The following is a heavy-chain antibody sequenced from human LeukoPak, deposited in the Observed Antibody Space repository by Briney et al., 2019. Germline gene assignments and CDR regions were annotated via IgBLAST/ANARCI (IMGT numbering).Heavy chain of an antibody. V-gene: IGHV1-69*01. Sequence: GASVKVSCKVFGGTFSSYGISWVRQAPGQGLEWMGGIIPIFGTANYAQKFQGRVTITADESTSTAYMELSSLRSEDAAVYYCARSSITTGAFDIWGQGTMVTVSS. D-gene: IGHD3-16*01. CDR1: GGTFSSYG. CDR2: IIPIFGTA. CDR3: ARSSITTGAFDI. J-gene: IGHJ3*02.